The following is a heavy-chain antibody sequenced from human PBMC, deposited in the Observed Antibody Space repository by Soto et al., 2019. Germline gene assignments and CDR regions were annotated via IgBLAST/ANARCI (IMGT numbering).Heavy chain of an antibody. CDR1: GFTFSSYE. CDR2: ISSSGSTI. J-gene: IGHJ3*02. CDR3: ARGYDYAQGGTIGI. V-gene: IGHV3-48*03. Sequence: PGGSLRLSCASSGFTFSSYEMNWVRQAPGKGLEWVSYISSSGSTIYYADSVKGRFTISRDNAKNSLYLQMNSLRAEDTAVYYCARGYDYAQGGTIGIWGQGTMVTVSS. D-gene: IGHD3-16*01.